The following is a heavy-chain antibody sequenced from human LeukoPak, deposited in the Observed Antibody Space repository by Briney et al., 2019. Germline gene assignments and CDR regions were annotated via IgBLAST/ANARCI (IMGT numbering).Heavy chain of an antibody. CDR3: ASSIVTMVRGVKKTDY. D-gene: IGHD3-10*01. V-gene: IGHV3-74*01. Sequence: PGGSLRLSCAASGFTFSNYWMHWVRQGPGKGLEWVSRIQSDGSSTDYADSVKGRFTISRDNAKNSLYLQMNSLRAEDTAVYYCASSIVTMVRGVKKTDYWGQGTLVTVSS. J-gene: IGHJ4*02. CDR1: GFTFSNYW. CDR2: IQSDGSST.